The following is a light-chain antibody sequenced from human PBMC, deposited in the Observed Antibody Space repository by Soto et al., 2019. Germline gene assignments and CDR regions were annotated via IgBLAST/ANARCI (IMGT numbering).Light chain of an antibody. J-gene: IGKJ1*01. CDR2: AAS. CDR3: QKYNSAPQWT. CDR1: QGISNY. V-gene: IGKV1-27*01. Sequence: DIQMTQSPSSLSASVGGRVTITCRASQGISNYLAWYQQKPGKVPKLLIYAASTLQSGVPSRFSGSGSGTDFTLTSSSLQPEDVATYYCQKYNSAPQWTFGIGTEVEIK.